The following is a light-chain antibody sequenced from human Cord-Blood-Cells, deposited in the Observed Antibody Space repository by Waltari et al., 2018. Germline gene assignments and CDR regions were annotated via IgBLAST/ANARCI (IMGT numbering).Light chain of an antibody. J-gene: IGLJ1*01. V-gene: IGLV1-47*01. CDR3: AAWDDSLSGYV. CDR1: SSNIGSNY. CDR2: RNN. Sequence: QSVLTQPPSASGTPGQRVTISCSGSSSNIGSNYVYWYQQRPGTAPKLLIYRNNHGPSGVPDVFSGSKSGASASLSISGRRSGDEADYYCAAWDDSLSGYVFGTGTKVTVL.